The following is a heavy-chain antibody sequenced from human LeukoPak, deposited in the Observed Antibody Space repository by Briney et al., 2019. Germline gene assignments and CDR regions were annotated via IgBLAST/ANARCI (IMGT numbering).Heavy chain of an antibody. Sequence: PGGSLRLSCAASGFTFSSYWMSWVRQAPGKGLEWVANIKQDGSEKYYVDSVEDRFTISRDNAKKSLYLQMNSLRAEDTAVYYCARVPGDCGGDCYSYYYYYMDVWGKGTTVTVSS. V-gene: IGHV3-7*01. CDR1: GFTFSSYW. J-gene: IGHJ6*03. CDR3: ARVPGDCGGDCYSYYYYYMDV. D-gene: IGHD2-21*01. CDR2: IKQDGSEK.